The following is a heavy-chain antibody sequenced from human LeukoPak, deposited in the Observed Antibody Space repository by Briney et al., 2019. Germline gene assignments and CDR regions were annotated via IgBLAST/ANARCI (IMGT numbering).Heavy chain of an antibody. Sequence: PSETLSLTCSVSGASISSGSNYWGWIRQPPGKTLEWIGSIYSSGSTYYNPSLKSRVIIIIDTPKNHFSLTLSSVTAADTAVYYCARDNLYDSFGYYSHSWGQGTLVTVSS. CDR3: ARDNLYDSFGYYSHS. D-gene: IGHD3-22*01. V-gene: IGHV4-39*07. J-gene: IGHJ4*02. CDR1: GASISSGSNY. CDR2: IYSSGST.